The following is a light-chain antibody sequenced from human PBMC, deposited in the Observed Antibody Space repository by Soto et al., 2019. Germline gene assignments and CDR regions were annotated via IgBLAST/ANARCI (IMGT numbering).Light chain of an antibody. CDR1: QSVGRS. CDR3: QQLTSYPRST. V-gene: IGKV3D-15*01. Sequence: EIVLTQSPATLSVSPGERATLSCRASQSVGRSLAWYQQKPGQAPRLLIYGASSRATGIPDRFSGSGSGTEFTLTISSLQPEDFATYHCQQLTSYPRSTFGQGTRLEIK. J-gene: IGKJ5*01. CDR2: GAS.